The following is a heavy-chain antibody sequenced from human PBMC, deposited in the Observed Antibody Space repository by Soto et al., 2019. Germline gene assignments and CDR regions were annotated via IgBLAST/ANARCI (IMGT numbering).Heavy chain of an antibody. CDR2: ISGSGGRT. V-gene: IGHV3-23*01. CDR1: GFTLSNYA. CDR3: ATRLGSCSGVSCSDDAFEI. Sequence: EVQLLESGGGLVQPGGSLRLSCAAFGFTLSNYAMNWVRQAPGKGLEWVSSISGSGGRTYYADSVKDRFTISRDSSKNTMYLQMNNLRPEDTAVYYRATRLGSCSGVSCSDDAFEIWGQGTMVTVSS. J-gene: IGHJ3*02. D-gene: IGHD2-15*01.